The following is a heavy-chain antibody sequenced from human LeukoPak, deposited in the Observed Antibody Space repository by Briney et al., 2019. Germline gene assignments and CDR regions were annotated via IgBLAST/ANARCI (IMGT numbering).Heavy chain of an antibody. V-gene: IGHV3-74*01. Sequence: GGSLRLSCEATGFTFSKYRMHWGRQSPGKGLVWVSFINSHGDTTTYADSVRGRFTISRDNAKNTVFLQMTSLVAEDTAVYYCARASGYLNDLDFWGQGTLVSVSS. D-gene: IGHD3-3*01. CDR3: ARASGYLNDLDF. CDR1: GFTFSKYR. CDR2: INSHGDTT. J-gene: IGHJ4*02.